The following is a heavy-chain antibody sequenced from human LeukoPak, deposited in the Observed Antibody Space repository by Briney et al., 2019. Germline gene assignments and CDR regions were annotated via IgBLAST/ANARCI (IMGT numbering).Heavy chain of an antibody. CDR1: GFIFSDYY. CDR3: ASIPGYSSSFDA. V-gene: IGHV3-11*04. J-gene: IGHJ4*02. CDR2: ISNPSSTR. Sequence: GGSLRLSCDASGFIFSDYYMSWVRQAPGKGLEWISYISNPSSTRYYADSVKGRFTISRDNAKNSLYLQMNSLRAEGTAVYYCASIPGYSSSFDAWGQGTLVTVSS. D-gene: IGHD6-13*01.